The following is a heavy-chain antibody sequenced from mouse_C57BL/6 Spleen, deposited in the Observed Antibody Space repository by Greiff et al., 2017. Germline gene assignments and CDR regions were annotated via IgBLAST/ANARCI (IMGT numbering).Heavy chain of an antibody. J-gene: IGHJ1*03. V-gene: IGHV1-81*01. CDR1: GYTFTSYG. D-gene: IGHD2-14*01. Sequence: QVQLQQSGAELARPGASVKLSCKASGYTFTSYGISWVKQRTGQGLEWIGEIYPGSGNTYYNEKFKGKATLTADKSSSTAYMELRSLTSEDSAVYFCARGMGTWYVDVWGTGTTVTVSS. CDR2: IYPGSGNT. CDR3: ARGMGTWYVDV.